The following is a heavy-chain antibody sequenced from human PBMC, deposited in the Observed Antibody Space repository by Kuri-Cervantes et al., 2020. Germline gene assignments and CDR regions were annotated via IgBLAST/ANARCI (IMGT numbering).Heavy chain of an antibody. CDR2: FDPEGGET. J-gene: IGHJ6*02. D-gene: IGHD3-10*01. Sequence: ASVKVSCKVSGYTLTELSMHWVRQAPGKGLEWMGGFDPEGGETIYAQKFQGRVTMTEDTSTDTAYMELRSLRSDDTAVYYCARGGRGRLLWFGELEYGMDVWGQGTTVTVSS. V-gene: IGHV1-24*01. CDR3: ARGGRGRLLWFGELEYGMDV. CDR1: GYTLTELS.